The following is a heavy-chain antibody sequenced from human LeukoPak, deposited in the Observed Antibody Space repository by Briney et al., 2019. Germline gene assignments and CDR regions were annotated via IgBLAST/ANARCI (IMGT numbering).Heavy chain of an antibody. CDR2: IYSSGST. CDR3: ARNGFRNFDWLDP. J-gene: IGHJ5*02. CDR1: GGSISSGSYY. Sequence: SQTLSLTCTVSGGSISSGSYYWSWIRQPAGKGLEWIGRIYSSGSTNYNPSLKSRVTISVDTSKNQFSLKLSSVTAEDTAVYYCARNGFRNFDWLDPWGQGTLVTVSS. D-gene: IGHD3-3*02. V-gene: IGHV4-61*02.